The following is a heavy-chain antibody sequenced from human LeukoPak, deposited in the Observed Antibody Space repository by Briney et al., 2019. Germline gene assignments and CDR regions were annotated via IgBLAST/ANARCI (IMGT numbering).Heavy chain of an antibody. Sequence: ASVKVSCTASGYTFTSYGISWVRQAPGQGLEWMGWISAYNGNTNYAQKLQGRVTMTTDTSTSTAYMELRSLRSDDTAVYYCAREWGYFDWSGQVDAFDIWGQGTMVTVSS. J-gene: IGHJ3*02. D-gene: IGHD3-9*01. CDR3: AREWGYFDWSGQVDAFDI. V-gene: IGHV1-18*01. CDR1: GYTFTSYG. CDR2: ISAYNGNT.